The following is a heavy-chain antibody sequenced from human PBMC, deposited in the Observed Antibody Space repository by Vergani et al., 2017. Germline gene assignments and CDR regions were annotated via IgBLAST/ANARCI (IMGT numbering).Heavy chain of an antibody. V-gene: IGHV1-8*01. J-gene: IGHJ6*02. CDR3: AREGYRRSAAADYYYGMDV. Sequence: QVQLVQSGAEVKKPGASVKVSCKASGYTFTSYDINWVRQATGQGLEWMGWMNPNSGNTGYAQKFQGRVTMTRNTSISTAYMELSSLRSEDTAVYYCAREGYRRSAAADYYYGMDVWGQGTTGTVAS. CDR1: GYTFTSYD. D-gene: IGHD6-6*01. CDR2: MNPNSGNT.